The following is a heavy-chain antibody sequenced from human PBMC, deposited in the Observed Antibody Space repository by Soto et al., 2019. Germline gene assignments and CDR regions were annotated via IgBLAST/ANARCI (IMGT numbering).Heavy chain of an antibody. CDR2: ISGSGGST. V-gene: IGHV3-23*01. CDR3: ANLGDKAYDFWSGPEY. D-gene: IGHD3-3*01. Sequence: EVQLLESGGGLVQPGGSLRLSCAASGFTFSSYAMSWVRQAPGKGLEWVSAISGSGGSTYYADSVKGRFTISRDNSKNTLYLQMNSLRAEDTAVYYCANLGDKAYDFWSGPEYWGQGTLVTVSS. CDR1: GFTFSSYA. J-gene: IGHJ4*02.